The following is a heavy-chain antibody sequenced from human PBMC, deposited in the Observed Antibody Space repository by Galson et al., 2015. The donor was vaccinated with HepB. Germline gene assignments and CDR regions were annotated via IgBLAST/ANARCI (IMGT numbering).Heavy chain of an antibody. V-gene: IGHV3-73*01. J-gene: IGHJ6*02. CDR2: IRSKTNNYAT. D-gene: IGHD3-16*02. CDR1: GFTFSGSA. Sequence: SLRLSCAASGFTFSGSAIHWVRQASGKGLEWVRRIRSKTNNYATAYAASVKGRFTISRDDSKNTAYLQMNSLKTEDTAVYYCTRHDMITFGGVIAYDYYYGMDVWGQGTTVTVSS. CDR3: TRHDMITFGGVIAYDYYYGMDV.